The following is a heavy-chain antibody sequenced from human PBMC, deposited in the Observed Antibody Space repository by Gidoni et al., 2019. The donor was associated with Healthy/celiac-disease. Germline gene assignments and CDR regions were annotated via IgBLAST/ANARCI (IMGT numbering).Heavy chain of an antibody. CDR3: ARDPVGIAAAGRPGVFDY. CDR2: IWYDGSNK. Sequence: QVQLVVSGGGVVQPGRSLRLPCAASGFTFSSSGMHGVRQAPGKGSEWVAVIWYDGSNKYYADSVKGRFTISRDNSKNTLYLQMNSLRAEDTAVYYCARDPVGIAAAGRPGVFDYWGQGTLVTVSS. D-gene: IGHD6-13*01. J-gene: IGHJ4*02. CDR1: GFTFSSSG. V-gene: IGHV3-33*01.